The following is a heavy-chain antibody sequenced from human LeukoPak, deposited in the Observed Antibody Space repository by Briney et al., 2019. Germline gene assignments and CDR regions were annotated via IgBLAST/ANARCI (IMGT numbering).Heavy chain of an antibody. CDR2: INPNSDFT. CDR1: GYTFTGYY. D-gene: IGHD3-22*01. Sequence: GASVKVSCKASGYTFTGYYMHWVRQAPGQGLEWMGWINPNSDFTNFAQNFQGRVTMTSDTSISTAYMELRSLRSDDTAVYYCARVLYYYDSSGSDYWGQGTLVTVSS. CDR3: ARVLYYYDSSGSDY. J-gene: IGHJ4*02. V-gene: IGHV1-2*02.